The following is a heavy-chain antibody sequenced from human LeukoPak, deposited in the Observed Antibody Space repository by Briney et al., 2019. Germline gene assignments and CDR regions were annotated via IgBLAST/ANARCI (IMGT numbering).Heavy chain of an antibody. CDR3: ARDYILPLETDNGDGFAI. J-gene: IGHJ3*02. V-gene: IGHV1-18*01. CDR2: VSPSHTTR. Sequence: ASVKVSCKASGYTFRQYSISWVRQAPGKGLEWMGWVSPSHTTRVYAQEFQGRVTMTADTNTNTVSMELRSLRSNDTAVYFCARDYILPLETDNGDGFAIWGQGTVVTVSS. D-gene: IGHD3-3*02. CDR1: GYTFRQYS.